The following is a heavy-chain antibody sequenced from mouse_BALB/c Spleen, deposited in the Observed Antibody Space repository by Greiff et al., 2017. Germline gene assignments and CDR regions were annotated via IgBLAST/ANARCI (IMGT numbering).Heavy chain of an antibody. V-gene: IGHV5-4*02. Sequence: EVQLVESGGGLVKPGGSLKLSCAASGFTFSDYYMYWVRQTPEKRLEWVATISDGGSYTYYPDSVKGRFTISRDNAKNNLYLQMSSLKSEDTAMYYCAREWDDGYYGAMDYWGQGTSVTVSS. CDR2: ISDGGSYT. CDR3: AREWDDGYYGAMDY. D-gene: IGHD2-3*01. CDR1: GFTFSDYY. J-gene: IGHJ4*01.